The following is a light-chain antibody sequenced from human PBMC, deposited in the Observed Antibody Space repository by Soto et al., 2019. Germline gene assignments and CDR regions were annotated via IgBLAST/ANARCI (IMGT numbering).Light chain of an antibody. Sequence: QSALTQPASVSGSPGQSISISCTGSSSDVGVYNFVSWFQHHPGRVPKLILYEVSNRHSGTSHRFSGSKSGNTASLTISGLQADDEADYYCSCFTTSRTGVFGGGTQLTVL. CDR2: EVS. J-gene: IGLJ3*02. CDR1: SSDVGVYNF. V-gene: IGLV2-14*01. CDR3: SCFTTSRTGV.